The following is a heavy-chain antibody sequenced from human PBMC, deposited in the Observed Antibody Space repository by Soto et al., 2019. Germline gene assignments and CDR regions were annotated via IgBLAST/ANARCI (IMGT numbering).Heavy chain of an antibody. Sequence: SVKGSCKASGGTFSSYAISWVRQAPGQGLEWMGGIIPIFGTANYAQKFQGRVTITADESTSTAYMELSSLRSEDTAVYYCARAEGSGSYYKAQAYWGQGTLVTVSS. CDR3: ARAEGSGSYYKAQAY. CDR2: IIPIFGTA. CDR1: GGTFSSYA. V-gene: IGHV1-69*13. D-gene: IGHD3-10*01. J-gene: IGHJ4*02.